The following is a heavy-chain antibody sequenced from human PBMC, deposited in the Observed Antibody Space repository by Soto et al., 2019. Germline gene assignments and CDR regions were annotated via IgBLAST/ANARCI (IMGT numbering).Heavy chain of an antibody. CDR3: ARHVPYYDILTGYENNWYFDL. V-gene: IGHV4-59*08. D-gene: IGHD3-9*01. CDR1: GGSISSYY. J-gene: IGHJ2*01. Sequence: SETLSLTCTVSGGSISSYYWSWIRQPPGKGLEWIGYIYYSGSTNYNPSLKSRVTISVDTSKNQFSLKLSSVTTADTAVYYCARHVPYYDILTGYENNWYFDLWGRGTLVTVSS. CDR2: IYYSGST.